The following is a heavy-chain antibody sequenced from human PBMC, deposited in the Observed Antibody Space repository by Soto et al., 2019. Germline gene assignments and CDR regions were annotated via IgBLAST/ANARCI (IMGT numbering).Heavy chain of an antibody. CDR1: GFTFSSYA. CDR2: ISYDGSNK. V-gene: IGHV3-30-3*01. Sequence: QVQLVESGGGVVQPGRSLRLSCAASGFTFSSYAMHWVRQAPGKGLEWVAVISYDGSNKYYADSVKGRFTISRDNSKNTLYLQMNSLRAEDTAVYYCDVTSGDYWGQGTLVTVSS. D-gene: IGHD3-3*01. CDR3: DVTSGDY. J-gene: IGHJ4*02.